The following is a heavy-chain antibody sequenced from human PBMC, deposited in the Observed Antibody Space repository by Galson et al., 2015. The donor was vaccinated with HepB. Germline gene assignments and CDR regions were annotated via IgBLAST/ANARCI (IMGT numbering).Heavy chain of an antibody. CDR1: GFTFSDYW. CDR2: INEDGSDK. Sequence: SLRLSCAASGFTFSDYWMSWVRQPPGKGLEWVASINEDGSDKCYVDSVKGRFTISRDTAKNSLYLQMSSLRAEDTAIYYCAREALRGLGTHPEEYWGQGALVTVSS. D-gene: IGHD1-14*01. J-gene: IGHJ4*02. CDR3: AREALRGLGTHPEEY. V-gene: IGHV3-7*01.